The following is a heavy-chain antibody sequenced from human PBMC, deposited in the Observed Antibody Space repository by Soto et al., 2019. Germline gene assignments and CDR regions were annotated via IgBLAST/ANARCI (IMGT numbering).Heavy chain of an antibody. V-gene: IGHV4-39*01. CDR3: ARRKHGDSSGWGEFDY. Sequence: QLQLQGSGPGLVKPSETLSLTCTVSNGSISSSNYHWGWIRQAPGKGLECIGSIYYSGTTYYNPSLKSRVTISVETSKNQFSLKLSSVTAADTAVYYCARRKHGDSSGWGEFDYWGQGTLVTVSS. CDR1: NGSISSSNYH. J-gene: IGHJ4*02. D-gene: IGHD6-19*01. CDR2: IYYSGTT.